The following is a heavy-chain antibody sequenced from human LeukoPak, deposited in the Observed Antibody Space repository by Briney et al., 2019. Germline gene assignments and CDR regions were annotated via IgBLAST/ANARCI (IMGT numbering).Heavy chain of an antibody. Sequence: SETLSLTCAVYGGSFSGYYWSWIRQPPGKGLEWIGEINHSGSTNYNPSLKSRVTISVDTSKNQFSLKLSSVTPADTAVYYCARGVGLGYGSGSYYFDYWGQGTLVTVSS. CDR3: ARGVGLGYGSGSYYFDY. CDR2: INHSGST. D-gene: IGHD3-10*01. CDR1: GGSFSGYY. V-gene: IGHV4-34*01. J-gene: IGHJ4*02.